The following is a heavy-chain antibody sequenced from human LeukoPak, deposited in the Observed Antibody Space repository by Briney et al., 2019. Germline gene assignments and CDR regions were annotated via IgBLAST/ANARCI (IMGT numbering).Heavy chain of an antibody. Sequence: GGSLRLSCAASGFTFSSYSMNWVRQAPGKGLEWVSSISSSSYIYYADSVKGRFTISRDNAKNSLYLQMNSLRAEDTAVYYCAREYSGSPGDYWGQGTLVTVSS. CDR3: AREYSGSPGDY. CDR2: ISSSSYI. V-gene: IGHV3-21*01. D-gene: IGHD1-26*01. CDR1: GFTFSSYS. J-gene: IGHJ4*02.